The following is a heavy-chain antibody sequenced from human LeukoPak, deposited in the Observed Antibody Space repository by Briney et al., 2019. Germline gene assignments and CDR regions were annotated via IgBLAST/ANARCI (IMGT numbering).Heavy chain of an antibody. V-gene: IGHV3-13*01. Sequence: GGSLRLSCAASEFTFSNYDMHWGRQATGKGLEWVSTIDTAGNTWYPGSVKGRFTISRENAKNSLTLQMNSLRVGDTAVYYCARAKMPGIQTAGRVNYFEFWGQGTLVTVSS. CDR3: ARAKMPGIQTAGRVNYFEF. CDR1: EFTFSNYD. D-gene: IGHD6-13*01. CDR2: IDTAGNT. J-gene: IGHJ4*02.